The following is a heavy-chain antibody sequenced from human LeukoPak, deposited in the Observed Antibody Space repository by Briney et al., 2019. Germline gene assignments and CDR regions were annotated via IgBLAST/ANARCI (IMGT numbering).Heavy chain of an antibody. V-gene: IGHV4-59*01. CDR3: ARDSMDGYGMDV. Sequence: SETLSLTCTVSGGSISSYSWSWIRQPPGKGLEWIGYIYYSGSTNYNPSLKSRVTISVDTSKNQFSLKLTSVTAADTAVYYCARDSMDGYGMDVWGQGTTVTVSS. CDR1: GGSISSYS. D-gene: IGHD2-2*03. J-gene: IGHJ6*02. CDR2: IYYSGST.